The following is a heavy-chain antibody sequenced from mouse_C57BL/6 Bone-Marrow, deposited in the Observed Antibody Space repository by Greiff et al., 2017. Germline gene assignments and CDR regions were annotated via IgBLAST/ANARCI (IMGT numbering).Heavy chain of an antibody. CDR2: IDPEAGET. CDR1: GFNIQDYY. CDR3: ARRDYYGSSYGDY. V-gene: IGHV14-2*01. D-gene: IGHD1-1*01. Sequence: EVHLVESGAELVKPGASVKLSCTASGFNIQDYYMHWVKQRTEQGLEWIGRIDPEAGETKYAPKFQGKATITADTSSNTAYLQLSSLTSEDTAVYYCARRDYYGSSYGDYWGQGTTLTVSS. J-gene: IGHJ2*01.